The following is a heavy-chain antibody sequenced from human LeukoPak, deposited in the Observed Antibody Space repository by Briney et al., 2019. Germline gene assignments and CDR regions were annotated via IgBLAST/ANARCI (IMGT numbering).Heavy chain of an antibody. CDR1: GFTFSSYS. J-gene: IGHJ6*02. CDR3: ARDSSLLMVYAIPAYYYGMDV. Sequence: GGSLRLSCAASGFTFSSYSMNWVRQAPGKGLEWVSSISSSSSYIYYADSVKGRFTISRDNAKNSLYLQMNGLRAEDTAVYYCARDSSLLMVYAIPAYYYGMDVWGQGTTVTVSS. D-gene: IGHD2-8*01. CDR2: ISSSSSYI. V-gene: IGHV3-21*01.